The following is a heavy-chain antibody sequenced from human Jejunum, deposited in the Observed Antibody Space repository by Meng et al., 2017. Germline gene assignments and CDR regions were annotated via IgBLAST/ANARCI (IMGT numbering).Heavy chain of an antibody. CDR2: ISQTGGTL. D-gene: IGHD3-10*01. J-gene: IGHJ6*02. V-gene: IGHV3-30*01. Sequence: GESLKISCAASGFTFSNNAMHWVRQAPGKGLDWVAVISQTGGTLYYADSVKGRFTISRDNSRNTLYLQMNTLRTEDTAVYFCAREVGFRGFMDAWGQGTTVTVSS. CDR1: GFTFSNNA. CDR3: AREVGFRGFMDA.